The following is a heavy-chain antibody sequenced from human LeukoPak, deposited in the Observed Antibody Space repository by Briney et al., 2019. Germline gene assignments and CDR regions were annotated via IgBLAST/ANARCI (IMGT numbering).Heavy chain of an antibody. J-gene: IGHJ4*02. D-gene: IGHD6-13*01. V-gene: IGHV3-23*01. CDR2: ISDSGDST. Sequence: PGGSLRLSCAASGFTFSSHALSWVRQAPGKGLAWVSSISDSGDSTYYADSVKGRFTISRDNSKNTLWLQMNSLRGEDTAIYYCVSPGYDYWGQGTLVSVSS. CDR3: VSPGYDY. CDR1: GFTFSSHA.